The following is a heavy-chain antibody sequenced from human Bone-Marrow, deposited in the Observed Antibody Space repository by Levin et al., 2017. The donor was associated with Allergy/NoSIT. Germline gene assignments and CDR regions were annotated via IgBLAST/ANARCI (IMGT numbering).Heavy chain of an antibody. V-gene: IGHV3-15*01. J-gene: IGHJ4*02. D-gene: IGHD3-3*01. CDR1: GFTFNNAW. Sequence: PSETLSLTCVASGFTFNNAWMGWVRQAPGEGLEWVGRSKSYIDGGTIDYAAAVKGRFTISRDDSEKTLYLQMNSLRTEDTAVYYCATEYYDFWSGFRTRYFDFWGQGVLVTVSS. CDR3: ATEYYDFWSGFRTRYFDF. CDR2: SKSYIDGGTI.